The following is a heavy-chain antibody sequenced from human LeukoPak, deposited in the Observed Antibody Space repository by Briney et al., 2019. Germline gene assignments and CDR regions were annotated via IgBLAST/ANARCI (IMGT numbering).Heavy chain of an antibody. CDR3: ARSIVVVPAALDY. V-gene: IGHV1-3*01. D-gene: IGHD2-2*01. Sequence: ASVKVSCKASGYTFTSYAMHWVRQAPGQRLEWMGWINAGNGNTKYSQKFQDRVTITRDTSASTAYMELSSLRSEDTAVYYCARSIVVVPAALDYWGQGTLVTVSS. CDR2: INAGNGNT. J-gene: IGHJ4*02. CDR1: GYTFTSYA.